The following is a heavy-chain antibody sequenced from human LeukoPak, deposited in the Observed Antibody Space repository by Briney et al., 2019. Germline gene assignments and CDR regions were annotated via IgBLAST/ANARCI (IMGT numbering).Heavy chain of an antibody. CDR2: MNPNSGNT. D-gene: IGHD3-22*01. V-gene: IGHV1-8*01. Sequence: ASVKVPCKASGYTFTSYDINWVRQATGQGLEWMGWMNPNSGNTGYAQKFQGRVTMTRNTSISTAYMELSSLRSEDTAVYYCARGFEDTYYYDSSGSDYWGQGTLVTVSS. CDR3: ARGFEDTYYYDSSGSDY. CDR1: GYTFTSYD. J-gene: IGHJ4*02.